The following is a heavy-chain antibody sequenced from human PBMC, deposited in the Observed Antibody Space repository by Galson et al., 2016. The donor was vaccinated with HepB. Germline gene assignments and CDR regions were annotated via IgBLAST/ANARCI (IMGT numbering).Heavy chain of an antibody. CDR2: IYHSGTT. J-gene: IGHJ4*02. CDR1: GGAMKTFY. Sequence: SETLSLTCSVSGGAMKTFYWSWIRQSPGKGLEWIGYIYHSGTTYYNPSLKSRVTISIDTWNNKFSLKMTGMTASDTAVYYCARLWGRNSRIDYWGQGTLVTVSS. D-gene: IGHD1-26*01. V-gene: IGHV4-59*08. CDR3: ARLWGRNSRIDY.